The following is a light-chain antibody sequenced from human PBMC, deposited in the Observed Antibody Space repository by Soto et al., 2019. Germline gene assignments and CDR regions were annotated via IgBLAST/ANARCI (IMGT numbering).Light chain of an antibody. CDR2: YDS. CDR3: QGWDSSSDHSNWV. CDR1: NIGSKS. V-gene: IGLV3-21*04. Sequence: SYVLTQPPSVSVAPGKTARITCGRNNIGSKSVHWYQQKPGQAPVLVIYYDSDRPSGIPERFSGSNSGNTATLTISRVEAGDEADYYCQGWDSSSDHSNWVFGGGTKLTVL. J-gene: IGLJ3*02.